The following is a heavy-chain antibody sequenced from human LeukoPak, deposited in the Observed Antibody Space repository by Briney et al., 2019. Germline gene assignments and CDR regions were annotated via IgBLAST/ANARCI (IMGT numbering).Heavy chain of an antibody. CDR1: GGSISSSSYY. CDR3: ARGSDSLLGY. CDR2: IYYSGST. D-gene: IGHD2-21*01. J-gene: IGHJ4*02. V-gene: IGHV4-39*07. Sequence: SETLSLTCTVSGGSISSSSYYWGWIRQPPGKGLEWIGSIYYSGSTYYNPSLKSRVTISVDTSKNQFSLKLSSVTAADTAVYYCARGSDSLLGYWGQGTLVTVSS.